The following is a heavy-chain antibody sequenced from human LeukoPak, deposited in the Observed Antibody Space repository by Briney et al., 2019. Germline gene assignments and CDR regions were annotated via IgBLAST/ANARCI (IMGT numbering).Heavy chain of an antibody. CDR3: ASSHLYSSSWYLSGRFDF. V-gene: IGHV4-59*01. Sequence: SETLSLTCTVSGGSISSYYWSWIRQPPGKGLEWIGYIYYSGITNYNPSLKSRVTISIDTSKNHFSLQLSSVTAADTAVYYCASSHLYSSSWYLSGRFDFWGQGALVTVSS. CDR1: GGSISSYY. J-gene: IGHJ4*02. D-gene: IGHD6-13*01. CDR2: IYYSGIT.